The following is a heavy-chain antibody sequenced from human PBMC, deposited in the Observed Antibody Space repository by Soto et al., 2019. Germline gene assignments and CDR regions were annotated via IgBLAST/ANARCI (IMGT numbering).Heavy chain of an antibody. CDR3: ARGVWSNWNFVRDAFDI. CDR2: ISSSSSTI. J-gene: IGHJ3*02. V-gene: IGHV3-48*02. D-gene: IGHD1-7*01. Sequence: PGGSLRLSCAASGFTFSSYSMNWVRQAPGKGLEWVSYISSSSSTIYYADSVKGRFTISRDKAKNSLYLQMNSLRDEDTAVYYCARGVWSNWNFVRDAFDIWGQGTMVTVSS. CDR1: GFTFSSYS.